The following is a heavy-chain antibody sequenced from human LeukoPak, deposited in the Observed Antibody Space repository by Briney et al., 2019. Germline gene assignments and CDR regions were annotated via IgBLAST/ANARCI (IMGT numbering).Heavy chain of an antibody. J-gene: IGHJ5*02. Sequence: PSQTLSLTCTVSGGSISSGGYYWSWIRQHPGKGLEWIGYIYYSGSTYYNPSPKSRVTISVDTSKNQFSLKLSSVTAADTAVYYCALGGAVAAPNWFDPWGQGTLVTVSS. CDR1: GGSISSGGYY. V-gene: IGHV4-31*03. CDR2: IYYSGST. D-gene: IGHD2-15*01. CDR3: ALGGAVAAPNWFDP.